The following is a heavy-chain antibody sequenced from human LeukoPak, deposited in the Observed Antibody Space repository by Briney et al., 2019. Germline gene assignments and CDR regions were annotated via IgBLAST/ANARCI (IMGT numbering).Heavy chain of an antibody. CDR3: ARGRGPGPYFDS. J-gene: IGHJ4*02. V-gene: IGHV3-48*03. D-gene: IGHD3-10*01. CDR1: GFTFSSYE. Sequence: PGGSLRLSCAASGFTFSSYEMNWVRHSPGKGLKWVSYITSTGSTIYYADSVKGRFTISRDNAKNSLYLQMNSLRAEDTAVYYCARGRGPGPYFDSWGQGSLVTVSA. CDR2: ITSTGSTI.